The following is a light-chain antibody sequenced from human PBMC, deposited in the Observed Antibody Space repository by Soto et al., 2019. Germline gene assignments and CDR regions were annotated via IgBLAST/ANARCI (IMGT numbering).Light chain of an antibody. J-gene: IGKJ5*01. CDR1: QSVNTK. V-gene: IGKV3-15*01. Sequence: EIVMTQSPATLSVSPGERATLSCRASQSVNTKLAWYQQKPGQPPRLLIYGASTRAAGVPARFSGSGSGTEFILTIISLQSEDVAVYYCQQHTDWAPITFGQGTRLEI. CDR3: QQHTDWAPIT. CDR2: GAS.